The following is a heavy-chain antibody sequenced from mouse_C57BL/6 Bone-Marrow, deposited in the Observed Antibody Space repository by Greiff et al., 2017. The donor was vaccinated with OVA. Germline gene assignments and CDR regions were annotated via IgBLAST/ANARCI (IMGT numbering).Heavy chain of an antibody. Sequence: EVKLEESGGGLVKPGGSLKLSCAASGFTFSSYAMSWVRQTPEKRLEWVATISDGGSYTYYPDNVKGRFTISRDNAKNNLYLQMSHLKSEDTAMYYCARKLGSWFAYWGQGTLVTVSA. J-gene: IGHJ3*01. CDR3: ARKLGSWFAY. D-gene: IGHD2-12*01. CDR2: ISDGGSYT. V-gene: IGHV5-4*03. CDR1: GFTFSSYA.